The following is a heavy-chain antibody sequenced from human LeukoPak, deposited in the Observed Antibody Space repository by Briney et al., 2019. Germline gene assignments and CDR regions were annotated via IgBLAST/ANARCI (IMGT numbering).Heavy chain of an antibody. CDR3: AKPMTLSRYAYFDY. Sequence: PGRSLRLSCAASGFTFSSYGMHWVRQAPGKGLEWVAVISYDGSNKYYADSVKGRFTISRDNSKNTLYLQMNSLRAEDTAVYYCAKPMTLSRYAYFDYWGQGTLVTVSS. D-gene: IGHD2-8*01. CDR1: GFTFSSYG. CDR2: ISYDGSNK. V-gene: IGHV3-30*18. J-gene: IGHJ4*02.